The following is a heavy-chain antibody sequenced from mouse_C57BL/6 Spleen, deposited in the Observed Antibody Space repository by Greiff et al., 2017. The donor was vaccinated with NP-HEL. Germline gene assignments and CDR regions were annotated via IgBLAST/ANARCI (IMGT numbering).Heavy chain of an antibody. Sequence: EVQLVESGPGLVKPSQSLSLTCSVTGYSITSGYYWNWIRQFPGNKLEWMGYISYDGSNNYNPSLKNRISITRDTSKNQFFLKLNSVTTEDTATYYCARGDYLFDYWGQGTTLTVSS. CDR2: ISYDGSN. V-gene: IGHV3-6*01. D-gene: IGHD2-4*01. CDR3: ARGDYLFDY. J-gene: IGHJ2*01. CDR1: GYSITSGYY.